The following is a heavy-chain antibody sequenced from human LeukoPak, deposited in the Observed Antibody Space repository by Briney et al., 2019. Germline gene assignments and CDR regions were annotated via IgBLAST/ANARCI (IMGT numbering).Heavy chain of an antibody. CDR2: IIPIFGTA. CDR3: ARYSGYYDSRSRYFDL. CDR1: GGTFSSYA. D-gene: IGHD3-22*01. Sequence: ASVKVSCKASGGTFSSYAISWVRQAPGQGLEWRGGIIPIFGTANYAQKFQGRVTITADESTSTAYMELSSLRSEDTAVYYCARYSGYYDSRSRYFDLWGRGTLVTVSS. J-gene: IGHJ2*01. V-gene: IGHV1-69*13.